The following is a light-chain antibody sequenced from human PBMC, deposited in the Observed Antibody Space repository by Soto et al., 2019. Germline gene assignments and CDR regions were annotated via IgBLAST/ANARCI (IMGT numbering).Light chain of an antibody. V-gene: IGLV1-40*01. J-gene: IGLJ2*01. Sequence: QPVLTQPPSVSGAPGQRVTISCTGSSSNIGAGYAVHWYQQLPGTAPKLLIYDNTNRPSGVPDRFSGSESGTSASLAITGLHAEDEADYYCQSYDTSLSASVFGGGTKLTVL. CDR2: DNT. CDR1: SSNIGAGYA. CDR3: QSYDTSLSASV.